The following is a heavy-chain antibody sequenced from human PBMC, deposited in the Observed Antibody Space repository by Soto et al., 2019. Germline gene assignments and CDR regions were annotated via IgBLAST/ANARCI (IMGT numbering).Heavy chain of an antibody. CDR2: INHSGST. Sequence: QVQLQQWGAGLLKPSETLSLTCAVYGGSFSGYYWSWIRQPPGKGLEWIGEINHSGSTNYNPSLKSRVTISVDTSKNQFSLKLSSVTAAETAVYYCARGRLLWFGELLYYYYYGMDVWGQGTTVTVSS. D-gene: IGHD3-10*01. J-gene: IGHJ6*02. CDR1: GGSFSGYY. V-gene: IGHV4-34*01. CDR3: ARGRLLWFGELLYYYYYGMDV.